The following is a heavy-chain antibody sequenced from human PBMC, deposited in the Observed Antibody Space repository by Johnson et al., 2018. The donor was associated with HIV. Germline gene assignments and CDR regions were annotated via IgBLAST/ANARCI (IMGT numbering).Heavy chain of an antibody. CDR1: GFTFDDYG. V-gene: IGHV3-20*04. Sequence: EVQLVESGGGVVRPGRSLRLSCAASGFTFDDYGMTWVRQPPGKGLEWVSGINWNGGSTGYADSVKGRFTISRDNAKNSLYLQMNSLRAGDTALYYCAKDSSSWTRGAFDIWGQGTMVTVSS. CDR3: AKDSSSWTRGAFDI. D-gene: IGHD6-13*01. J-gene: IGHJ3*02. CDR2: INWNGGST.